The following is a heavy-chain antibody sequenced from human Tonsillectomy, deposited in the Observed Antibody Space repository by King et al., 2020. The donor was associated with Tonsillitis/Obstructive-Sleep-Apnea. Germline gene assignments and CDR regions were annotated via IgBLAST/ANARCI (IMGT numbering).Heavy chain of an antibody. CDR3: ARDLGYSSSWYDGMGNWFDP. Sequence: QLVQSGAEVKKPGASVKVSCKASGYTFTSYGISWVRQAPGQGREWMGWISAYNGNTNNAQKLQGRVTMTTDTSTSTAYMELRSLRSDDTAVYYCARDLGYSSSWYDGMGNWFDPWGQGTLVTVSS. J-gene: IGHJ5*02. D-gene: IGHD6-13*01. CDR2: ISAYNGNT. V-gene: IGHV1-18*01. CDR1: GYTFTSYG.